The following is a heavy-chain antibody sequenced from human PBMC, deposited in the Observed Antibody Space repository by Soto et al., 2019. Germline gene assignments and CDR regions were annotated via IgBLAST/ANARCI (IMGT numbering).Heavy chain of an antibody. CDR1: GFTFSSYG. J-gene: IGHJ6*03. CDR3: ARDRPYRRDYYYYMDV. Sequence: GGSLRLSCAASGFTFSSYGMHWVRQAPGKGLEWVAVIWYDGSNKYYADSVKGRFTISRDNSKNTLYLQMNSLRAEDTAVYYCARDRPYRRDYYYYMDVWGKGTTVTVSS. CDR2: IWYDGSNK. V-gene: IGHV3-33*01.